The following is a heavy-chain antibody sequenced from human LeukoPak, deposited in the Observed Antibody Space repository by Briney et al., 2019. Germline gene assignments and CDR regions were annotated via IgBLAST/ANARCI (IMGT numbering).Heavy chain of an antibody. V-gene: IGHV3-74*01. Sequence: GGSLRLSCAASGFTFSSYAMSWVRQAPGKGLVWVSSINRDGSTTRSADSVKGRFTISRDYAKSTLYLQMNSLSAEDTAVYYCAKEGGSSFDYWGQGTLVTVSS. CDR3: AKEGGSSFDY. J-gene: IGHJ4*02. CDR2: INRDGSTT. CDR1: GFTFSSYA. D-gene: IGHD2-15*01.